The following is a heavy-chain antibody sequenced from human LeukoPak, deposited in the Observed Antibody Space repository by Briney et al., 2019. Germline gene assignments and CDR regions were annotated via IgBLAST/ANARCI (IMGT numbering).Heavy chain of an antibody. J-gene: IGHJ4*02. CDR1: GFTFSSYS. CDR2: ISSSGSYI. CDR3: ARESRDPSGSYFDY. Sequence: GGSLRLSCAASGFTFSSYSMNWVRQAPGKGLEWVSSISSSGSYIYYADSVKGRFTISRDNAKNSLYLQMNSLRAEDTAVYYCARESRDPSGSYFDYWGQGTLVTVSS. V-gene: IGHV3-21*01. D-gene: IGHD1-26*01.